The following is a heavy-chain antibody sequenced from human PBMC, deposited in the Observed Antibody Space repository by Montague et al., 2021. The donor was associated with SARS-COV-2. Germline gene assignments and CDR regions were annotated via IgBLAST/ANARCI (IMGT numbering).Heavy chain of an antibody. J-gene: IGHJ5*02. CDR2: IYYSGST. Sequence: SETLSLTCTVSGGSISSYYWSWIRQPPGKGLEWIGYIYYSGSTNYNPPLKSRVTMSVDTSKNQFSLKLSSVTAADTAVYYCARDVGVPLAPPYSWFDPGAREPWSPSPQ. CDR3: ARDVGVPLAPPYSWFDP. V-gene: IGHV4-59*12. D-gene: IGHD2-2*01. CDR1: GGSISSYY.